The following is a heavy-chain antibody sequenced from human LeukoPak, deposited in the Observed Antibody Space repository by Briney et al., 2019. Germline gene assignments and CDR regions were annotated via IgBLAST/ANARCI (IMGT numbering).Heavy chain of an antibody. CDR2: IYYSGTT. CDR3: ARGRLGYCSSTSCYRYYYGMDV. D-gene: IGHD2-2*01. Sequence: PSETLSLTCTVSGGSLSSHYWSWIRQPPGKGLEWIGYIYYSGTTNYNPSLKSRVTISVDTSKNQFSLKLSSVTAADTAVYYCARGRLGYCSSTSCYRYYYGMDVWGQGTTVTVSS. CDR1: GGSLSSHY. V-gene: IGHV4-59*11. J-gene: IGHJ6*02.